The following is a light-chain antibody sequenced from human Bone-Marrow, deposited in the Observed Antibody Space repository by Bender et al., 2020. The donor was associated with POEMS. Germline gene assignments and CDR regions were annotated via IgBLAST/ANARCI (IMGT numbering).Light chain of an antibody. CDR3: QAWDSSTYV. CDR1: ALSKHY. J-gene: IGLJ1*01. CDR2: KDT. V-gene: IGLV3-25*02. Sequence: SYEVTQPPSVSVSPGQTARITCSTDALSKHYAYWYQQKAGQAPILVIYKDTDRPSGIPERFSGSSSGTTVTLTISGAQVEDEGDYYCQAWDSSTYVFGIGTKVTVL.